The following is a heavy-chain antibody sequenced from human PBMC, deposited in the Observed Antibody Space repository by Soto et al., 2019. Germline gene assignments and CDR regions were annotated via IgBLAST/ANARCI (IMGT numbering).Heavy chain of an antibody. CDR3: AREGNLGRWLQPLDF. CDR2: IHYNGNT. CDR1: GDSISAYA. V-gene: IGHV4-59*01. D-gene: IGHD5-12*01. Sequence: SETLSLTCTVSGDSISAYAWSWVRQPPGKGLEWIGNIHYNGNTKYNPSLKSRVTMSVDTSKNQFSLKLISVTAADTAKYFCAREGNLGRWLQPLDFWGQGTLVTVSS. J-gene: IGHJ4*02.